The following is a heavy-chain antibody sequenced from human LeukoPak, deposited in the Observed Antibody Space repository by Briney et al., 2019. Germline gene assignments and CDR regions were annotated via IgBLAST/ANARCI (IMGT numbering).Heavy chain of an antibody. CDR3: AKDQLIQWLDSYYYYGMDV. D-gene: IGHD6-19*01. V-gene: IGHV3-30*18. Sequence: GGSLRLSCAASGFTFSDYYMSWIRQAPGKGLEWVAVISYDGSNKYYADSVKGRFTISRDNSKNTLYLQMNSLRAEDTAVYYCAKDQLIQWLDSYYYYGMDVWGQGTTVTVSS. J-gene: IGHJ6*02. CDR2: ISYDGSNK. CDR1: GFTFSDYY.